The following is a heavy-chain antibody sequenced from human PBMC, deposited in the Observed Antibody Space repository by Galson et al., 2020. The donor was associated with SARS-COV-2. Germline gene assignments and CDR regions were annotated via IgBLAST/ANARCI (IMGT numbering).Heavy chain of an antibody. CDR3: TSFEFTKIGTAFNI. J-gene: IGHJ3*02. CDR1: GFAFSASA. D-gene: IGHD1-1*01. Sequence: GESLKISCAASGFAFSASAVHWVRQASGKGLEWLGRIRNKANNYATTYGESVKGRFAISRDDSKNMAYLQMNSLKPEDTALYYCTSFEFTKIGTAFNIWGQGAMVTVSS. V-gene: IGHV3-73*01. CDR2: IRNKANNYAT.